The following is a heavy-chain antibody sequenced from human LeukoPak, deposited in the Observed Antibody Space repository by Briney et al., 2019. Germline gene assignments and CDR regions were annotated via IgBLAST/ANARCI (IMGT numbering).Heavy chain of an antibody. Sequence: PSETLSLTCTVSGGSISSSSYYWGWIRQPPGKGLEWIGSIYYSGSTYYNPSLKSRVTISVDTSKNQFSLKLSSVTAADTAVYYCSSGWTSLGWGQGTLVTVSS. V-gene: IGHV4-39*07. D-gene: IGHD6-19*01. J-gene: IGHJ4*02. CDR1: GGSISSSSYY. CDR2: IYYSGST. CDR3: SSGWTSLG.